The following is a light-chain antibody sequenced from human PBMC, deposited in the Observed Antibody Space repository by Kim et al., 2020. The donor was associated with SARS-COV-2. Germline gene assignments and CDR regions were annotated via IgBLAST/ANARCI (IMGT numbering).Light chain of an antibody. J-gene: IGKJ1*01. CDR2: DAS. Sequence: EIVLTQSPATLSLSPGERATLSCRASQSVGNYLAWYQQKPGQVPRLLIYDASNRATGIPARFSASGSGTGFTFTISSLEPEDFAVYYCQQRSDWPPWTFGQGTKVDIK. CDR1: QSVGNY. CDR3: QQRSDWPPWT. V-gene: IGKV3-11*01.